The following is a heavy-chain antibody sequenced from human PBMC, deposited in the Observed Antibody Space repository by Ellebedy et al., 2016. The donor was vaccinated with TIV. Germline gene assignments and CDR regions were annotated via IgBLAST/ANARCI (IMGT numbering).Heavy chain of an antibody. D-gene: IGHD2-8*02. J-gene: IGHJ4*02. Sequence: PGGSLRLSCAASGFTFSRYALDWVRLAPGKGLEWIGRTKNRANSYTIEYAASVKGRFTISRDDSKNSVYLQMNSLKTEDTALYYCARWDSGACRDWGQGTLVTVSS. V-gene: IGHV3-72*01. CDR2: TKNRANSYTI. CDR1: GFTFSRYA. CDR3: ARWDSGACRD.